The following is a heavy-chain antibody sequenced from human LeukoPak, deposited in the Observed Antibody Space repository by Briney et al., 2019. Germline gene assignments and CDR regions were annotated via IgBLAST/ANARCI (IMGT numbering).Heavy chain of an antibody. CDR3: ARGAHPNSSTSCYRH. CDR2: INHSGGT. D-gene: IGHD2-2*02. V-gene: IGHV4-34*01. J-gene: IGHJ4*02. CDR1: GESLSGYY. Sequence: PSETLSLTCAVYGESLSGYYGSWIRQPPGKGLEWIGEINHSGGTSYNPSLKSRVTISVDTSKNQFSLKLSSVTAADTAVYYCARGAHPNSSTSCYRHWGQGTLVTVSS.